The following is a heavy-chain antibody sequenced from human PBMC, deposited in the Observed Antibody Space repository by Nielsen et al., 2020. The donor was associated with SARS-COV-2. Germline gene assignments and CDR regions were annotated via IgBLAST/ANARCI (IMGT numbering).Heavy chain of an antibody. D-gene: IGHD3-3*01. CDR3: ARVLVIVYDFWSGFDY. CDR1: GYTFTNYG. CDR2: ISGYNGDT. J-gene: IGHJ4*02. Sequence: ASVKVSCKDSGYTFTNYGISWVRQAPGQGIEWMGWISGYNGDTNYAQKFQGRVTMTTDTSTSTAYMELRSLRSDDTAVYYCARVLVIVYDFWSGFDYWGQGTLVTVSS. V-gene: IGHV1-18*04.